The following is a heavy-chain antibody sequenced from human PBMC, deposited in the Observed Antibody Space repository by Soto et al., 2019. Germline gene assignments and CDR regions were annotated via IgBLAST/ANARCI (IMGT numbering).Heavy chain of an antibody. V-gene: IGHV4-39*01. D-gene: IGHD3-10*01. CDR3: ARVAITMVRGVPSPNWFDP. CDR2: IYYSGST. CDR1: GGSISSSSYY. Sequence: SETLSLTCTVSGGSISSSSYYWGWIRQPPGKGLEWIGSIYYSGSTYYNPSLKSRVTISVDTSKNQFSLKLSSVTAADTAVYYCARVAITMVRGVPSPNWFDPWGQGTLVTVSS. J-gene: IGHJ5*02.